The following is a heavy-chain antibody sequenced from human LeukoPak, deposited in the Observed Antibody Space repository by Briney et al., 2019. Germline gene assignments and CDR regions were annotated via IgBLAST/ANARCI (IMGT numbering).Heavy chain of an antibody. CDR1: GDSVSSNIAA. J-gene: IGHJ4*02. D-gene: IGHD4-23*01. CDR3: ARDAPTTVVTPVCYFDY. V-gene: IGHV6-1*01. Sequence: SQTLSLTCAISGDSVSSNIAAWNWIRQSPSRGLEWLGRTYYRSKWYNDYAVSVKSRITINPDTSKNQFSLQLNSVTPEDTAVYYCARDAPTTVVTPVCYFDYWGQGTLVTVSS. CDR2: TYYRSKWYN.